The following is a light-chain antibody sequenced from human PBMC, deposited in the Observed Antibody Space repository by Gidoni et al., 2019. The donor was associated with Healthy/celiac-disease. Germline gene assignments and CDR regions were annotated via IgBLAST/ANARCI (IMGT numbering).Light chain of an antibody. J-gene: IGKJ2*01. CDR2: AAS. Sequence: DIQLTQSPSFLSASVGDRVTITCRASQGISSYLAWYQQKPGKAPKHLIYAASTLQSGVPSRFSGSGSGTEFTLTISSLQPEDFATYYCQQLNSYPYTFXXXTKLEIK. V-gene: IGKV1-9*01. CDR3: QQLNSYPYT. CDR1: QGISSY.